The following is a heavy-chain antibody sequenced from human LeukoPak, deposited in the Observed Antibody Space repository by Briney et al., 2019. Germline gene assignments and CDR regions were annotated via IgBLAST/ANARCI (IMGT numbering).Heavy chain of an antibody. J-gene: IGHJ4*02. CDR2: IIPILGIA. D-gene: IGHD5-12*01. V-gene: IGHV1-69*04. Sequence: SVKVSCKASGGTFSSYAISWVRQAPGQGLEWMGRIIPILGIANYAQKFQGRVTITADKSTSTAYMELSSLSSEDTAVYYCARRLGGYDKPPDLWGQGTLVTVSS. CDR1: GGTFSSYA. CDR3: ARRLGGYDKPPDL.